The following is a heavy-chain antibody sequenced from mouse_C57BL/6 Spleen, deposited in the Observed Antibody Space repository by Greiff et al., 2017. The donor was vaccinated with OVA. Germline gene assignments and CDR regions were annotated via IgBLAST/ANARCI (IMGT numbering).Heavy chain of an antibody. CDR3: APTVVEGAGYFDV. V-gene: IGHV1-64*01. CDR2: IHPNSGST. CDR1: GYTFTSYW. J-gene: IGHJ1*03. Sequence: QVQLQQSGAELVKPGASVKLSCKASGYTFTSYWMHWVKQRPGQGLEWIGMIHPNSGSTNYNEKFKSKATLTVDKSSSTAYMQLSSLTSEDSAVYYCAPTVVEGAGYFDVWGTGTTVTVSS. D-gene: IGHD1-1*01.